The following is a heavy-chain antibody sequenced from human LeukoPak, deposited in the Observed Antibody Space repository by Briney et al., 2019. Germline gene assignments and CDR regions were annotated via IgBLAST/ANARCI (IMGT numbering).Heavy chain of an antibody. CDR2: IKQDGSEK. Sequence: GSLRLSCAASGFTFSSYWMSWVRQAPGKGLEWVANIKQDGSEKYYVDSVKGRFTISRDNAKNSLYLQMNSLRAEDTAVYYCAREYYDSSGYYSKGYPQLDYWGQGTLVTVSS. CDR1: GFTFSSYW. CDR3: AREYYDSSGYYSKGYPQLDY. V-gene: IGHV3-7*01. J-gene: IGHJ4*02. D-gene: IGHD3-22*01.